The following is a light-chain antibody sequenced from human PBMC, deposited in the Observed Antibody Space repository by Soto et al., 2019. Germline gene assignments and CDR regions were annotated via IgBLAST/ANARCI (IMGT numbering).Light chain of an antibody. V-gene: IGLV2-14*01. J-gene: IGLJ3*02. Sequence: QSALTQPASVSGSPAQSITISCTGTSSDVGGYNYVSWYQQHPGKAPKLIIYEVSNRPSGVSNRFSGSKSGNTASLTVSGLQAEDEADYYCSSYSSVTTLWVFGGGTKVTVL. CDR2: EVS. CDR1: SSDVGGYNY. CDR3: SSYSSVTTLWV.